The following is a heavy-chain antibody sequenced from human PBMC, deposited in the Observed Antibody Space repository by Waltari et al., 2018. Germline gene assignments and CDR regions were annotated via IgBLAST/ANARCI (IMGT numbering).Heavy chain of an antibody. CDR1: GFPFSSYA. V-gene: IGHV3-30-3*01. Sequence: QVQLVESGGGVVQPGRSLRLSCAASGFPFSSYAMHWVRQAPGKGLEWVAVISYDGSNKYYADSVKGRFTISRDNSKNTLYLQMNSLRAEDTAVYYCARARGSSNDAFDIWGQGTMVTVSS. CDR3: ARARGSSNDAFDI. CDR2: ISYDGSNK. J-gene: IGHJ3*02. D-gene: IGHD1-26*01.